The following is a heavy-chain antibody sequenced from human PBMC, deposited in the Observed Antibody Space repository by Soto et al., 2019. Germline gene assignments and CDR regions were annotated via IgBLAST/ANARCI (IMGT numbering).Heavy chain of an antibody. CDR1: GYTFTGYY. D-gene: IGHD5-18*01. J-gene: IGHJ6*02. Sequence: ASVKVSCKASGYTFTGYYMHWVRQAPGQGLEWMGWINPNSGGTNYAQKFQGRVTMTRDTSISTAYMELSRLRFDDTAVYYCARNGEKRQGLIQLWSPYYYYGMDVWGQGTTVTVSS. V-gene: IGHV1-2*02. CDR3: ARNGEKRQGLIQLWSPYYYYGMDV. CDR2: INPNSGGT.